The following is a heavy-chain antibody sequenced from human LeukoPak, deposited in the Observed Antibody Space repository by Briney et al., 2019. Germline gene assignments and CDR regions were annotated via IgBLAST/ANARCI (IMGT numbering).Heavy chain of an antibody. D-gene: IGHD4-11*01. CDR1: GYSFTSYW. CDR2: IYPGDSDT. J-gene: IGHJ3*02. CDR3: ARGHTVTTPQGAFDI. V-gene: IGHV5-51*01. Sequence: GESLKISCKGSGYSFTSYWIGWVRQMPGEGLEWMGIIYPGDSDTRYSPSFQGQVTISADKSISTAYLQWSSLKASDTAMYYCARGHTVTTPQGAFDIWGQGTMVTVSS.